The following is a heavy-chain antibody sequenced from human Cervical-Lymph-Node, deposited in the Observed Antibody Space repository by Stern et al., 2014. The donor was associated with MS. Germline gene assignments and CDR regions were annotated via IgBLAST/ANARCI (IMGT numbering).Heavy chain of an antibody. V-gene: IGHV3-9*01. CDR1: GFTFDEYG. CDR3: TTLGGIYYVTDY. CDR2: ISWNSGSI. Sequence: EVHLVESGGGLVQPGRSLRLSCAASGFTFDEYGMHWVRQVPGKGLEWVSSISWNSGSIGYADSVKGRFTISRDNAKNSLYLQMNSLRAEDTAFYYCTTLGGIYYVTDYWGQGTLVTVSS. D-gene: IGHD1-26*01. J-gene: IGHJ4*02.